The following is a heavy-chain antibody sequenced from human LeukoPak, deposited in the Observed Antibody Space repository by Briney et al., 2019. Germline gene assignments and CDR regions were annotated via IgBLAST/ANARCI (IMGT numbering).Heavy chain of an antibody. CDR3: ARDFYSSSWPGRYFDL. Sequence: SVKVSCKASGGTFSSYAISWVRQAPGQGLEWMGGIIPIFGTANYPQKFQGRVTITADKFPSTVYMELSSLKSEDTAVYYCARDFYSSSWPGRYFDLWGRGTLLTVSS. J-gene: IGHJ2*01. CDR1: GGTFSSYA. CDR2: IIPIFGTA. D-gene: IGHD6-13*01. V-gene: IGHV1-69*06.